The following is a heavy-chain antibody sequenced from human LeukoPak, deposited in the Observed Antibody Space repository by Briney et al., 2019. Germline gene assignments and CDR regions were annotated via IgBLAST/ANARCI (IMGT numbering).Heavy chain of an antibody. Sequence: GGSLRLSCAASGFTFSSYAMHWVRQAPGKGLEWVAVISYDGSNKYYADSVKGRFTTSRDNSKNTLYLQMNSLRAEDTAVYYCARDGLWFGELLNYMDVWGKGTTVTVSS. J-gene: IGHJ6*03. CDR2: ISYDGSNK. CDR1: GFTFSSYA. D-gene: IGHD3-10*01. V-gene: IGHV3-30*01. CDR3: ARDGLWFGELLNYMDV.